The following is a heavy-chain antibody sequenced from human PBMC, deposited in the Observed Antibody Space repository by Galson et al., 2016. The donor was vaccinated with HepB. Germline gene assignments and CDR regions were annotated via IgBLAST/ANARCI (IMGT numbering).Heavy chain of an antibody. V-gene: IGHV3-64*02. Sequence: LRLSCAGSGFTFTTYPIHWARQAPGKGLEYFAAISSYGDSWYYVDSVKGRFTISRDNSKNTVFLQMGGLRVEDTALYCCARGNVPYGLDVWGHGTMVSVSS. CDR3: ARGNVPYGLDV. J-gene: IGHJ6*02. CDR2: ISSYGDSW. D-gene: IGHD2-8*01. CDR1: GFTFTTYP.